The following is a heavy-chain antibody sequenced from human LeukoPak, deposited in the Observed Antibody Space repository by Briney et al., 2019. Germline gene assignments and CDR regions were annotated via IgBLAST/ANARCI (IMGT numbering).Heavy chain of an antibody. J-gene: IGHJ4*02. CDR1: GFTVSTNF. Sequence: GGSLRLSCAGSGFTVSTNFMSWVRQAPRKGQEGASTLYNDAFGSTTYYAASVTGRFTISRDNSQNTLFLQMSSLTAEDTAMYYCARELGGGGLHYFDYWGRGTLVTVSS. V-gene: IGHV3-53*01. CDR2: LYNDAFGSTT. D-gene: IGHD3-16*01. CDR3: ARELGGGGLHYFDY.